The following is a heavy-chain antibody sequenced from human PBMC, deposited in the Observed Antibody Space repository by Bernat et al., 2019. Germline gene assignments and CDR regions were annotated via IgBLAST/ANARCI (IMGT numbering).Heavy chain of an antibody. Sequence: QVQLAQPGAEVKKPGASVKVSCKASGYIFTDYFIQWVQQAPGQGLEWMGRINSDTGVTTYTQKFKGRVTMTRDTSISTAYMELSSLTSDDTAVYYCARDLASTAFWEFDYWGRGTQVTASS. CDR2: INSDTGVT. CDR1: GYIFTDYF. D-gene: IGHD2-21*02. CDR3: ARDLASTAFWEFDY. J-gene: IGHJ4*02. V-gene: IGHV1-2*06.